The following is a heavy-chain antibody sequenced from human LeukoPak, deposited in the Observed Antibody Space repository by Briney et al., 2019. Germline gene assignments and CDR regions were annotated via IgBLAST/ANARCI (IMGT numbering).Heavy chain of an antibody. CDR1: GYTFTSYY. Sequence: ASVKVSCKTSGYTFTSYYMHWVRQAPGQELEWMGIINLNGGSTKYAQKFQGRVTMTRDTSTSTVYIELSSLRSEDTAVYYCTRVYCSSSSCYNADYWGQGTLVTVSS. CDR2: INLNGGST. V-gene: IGHV1-46*03. CDR3: TRVYCSSSSCYNADY. J-gene: IGHJ4*02. D-gene: IGHD2-2*02.